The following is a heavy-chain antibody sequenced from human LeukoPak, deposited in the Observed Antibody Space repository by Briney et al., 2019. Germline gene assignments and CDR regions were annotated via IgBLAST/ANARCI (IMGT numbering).Heavy chain of an antibody. J-gene: IGHJ6*03. CDR2: ISYDGSNK. V-gene: IGHV3-30*03. CDR3: ARSNLMDAGYMDV. D-gene: IGHD2/OR15-2a*01. Sequence: GGSLRLSCAASGFTFDDYGMNWVRQVPGKGLEWVAVISYDGSNKYYADSVRGRFTISRDNSKNTLYLQMNSLRAKDTAVYYCARSNLMDAGYMDVWGKGTTVTVSS. CDR1: GFTFDDYG.